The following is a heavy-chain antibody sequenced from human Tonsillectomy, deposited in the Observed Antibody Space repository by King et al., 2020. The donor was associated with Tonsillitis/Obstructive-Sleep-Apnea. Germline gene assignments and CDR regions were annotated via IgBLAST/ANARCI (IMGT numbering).Heavy chain of an antibody. CDR2: IYYSGST. J-gene: IGHJ5*02. V-gene: IGHV4-59*01. D-gene: IGHD2-2*01. Sequence: VQLQESGPGLVKPSETLSLTCTVSGGSITSYYWSWVRQPPGKGLEWIGYIYYSGSTNYNPSLRSRVSISVDTSKNQFSLKLSSVTAADTAVYYLARGGLGDSTSRWFDPWGQGTLVTVSS. CDR3: ARGGLGDSTSRWFDP. CDR1: GGSITSYY.